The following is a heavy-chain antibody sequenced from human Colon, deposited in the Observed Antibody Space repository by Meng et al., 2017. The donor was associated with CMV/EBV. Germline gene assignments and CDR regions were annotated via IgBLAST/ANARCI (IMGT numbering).Heavy chain of an antibody. Sequence: KASGYTFTYYFIHWVRQAPGQGLEWMGWIDPSSGDTNFAQNFQGRVSMTRDTSITTAHMELTSLTSDDTALYYCAREGMSTPSAADSWGQGTLVTVSS. CDR1: GYTFTYYF. D-gene: IGHD6-25*01. CDR3: AREGMSTPSAADS. J-gene: IGHJ4*02. CDR2: IDPSSGDT. V-gene: IGHV1-2*02.